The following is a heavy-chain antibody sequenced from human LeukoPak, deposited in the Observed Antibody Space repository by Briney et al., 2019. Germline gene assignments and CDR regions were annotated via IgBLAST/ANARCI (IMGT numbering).Heavy chain of an antibody. V-gene: IGHV1-69*13. CDR2: IIPIFGTA. Sequence: SVKVSCKASGGTFSSYAISWVRQAPGQGLEWMGGIIPIFGTANYAQKFQGRVTITADESTSTAYMGLSSLRSEDTAVYYCARLEITTVTTSDYWGQGTLVTVSS. J-gene: IGHJ4*02. CDR1: GGTFSSYA. D-gene: IGHD4-17*01. CDR3: ARLEITTVTTSDY.